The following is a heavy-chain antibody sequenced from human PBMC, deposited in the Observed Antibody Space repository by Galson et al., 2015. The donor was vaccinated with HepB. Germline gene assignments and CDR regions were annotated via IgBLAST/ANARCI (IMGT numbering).Heavy chain of an antibody. V-gene: IGHV4-31*03. CDR1: GGSISSGGYY. CDR2: IYYSGST. CDR3: ARGPGLMDYYDILTGYDFDY. J-gene: IGHJ4*02. Sequence: TLSLTCTVSGGSISSGGYYWSWIRQHPGKGLEWIGYIYYSGSTYYNPSLKSRVTISVDTSKNQFSLKLSSVTAADTAVYYCARGPGLMDYYDILTGYDFDYWGQGTLVTVSS. D-gene: IGHD3-9*01.